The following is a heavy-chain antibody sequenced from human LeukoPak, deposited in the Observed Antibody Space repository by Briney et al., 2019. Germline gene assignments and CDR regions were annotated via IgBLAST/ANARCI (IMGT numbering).Heavy chain of an antibody. D-gene: IGHD3-16*01. J-gene: IGHJ6*02. CDR1: GGSISSYY. V-gene: IGHV4-59*08. CDR3: ARLGDYYYGMDV. CDR2: IYYSGST. Sequence: PSETLSLTRTVSGGSISSYYWSWIRQPPGKGLEWIGYIYYSGSTNYNPSLKSRVTISVDTSKNQFSLKLSSVTAADTAVYYCARLGDYYYGMDVWGQGTTVTVSS.